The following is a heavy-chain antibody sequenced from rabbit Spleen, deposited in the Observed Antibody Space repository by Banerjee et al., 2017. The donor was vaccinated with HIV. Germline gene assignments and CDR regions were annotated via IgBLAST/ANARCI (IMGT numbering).Heavy chain of an antibody. CDR3: ARDVGSGPYIDGYFTL. V-gene: IGHV1S40*01. Sequence: QSLEESGGDLVKPGASLTLTCIASGVSFSGNSYMCWVRQAPGKGLEWIACIDTGSSGFTYFASWAKGRFTISKTSSTTVTLQMTSMTAADTATYFCARDVGSGPYIDGYFTLWGPGTLVTVS. J-gene: IGHJ4*01. CDR1: GVSFSGNSY. D-gene: IGHD1-1*01. CDR2: IDTGSSGFT.